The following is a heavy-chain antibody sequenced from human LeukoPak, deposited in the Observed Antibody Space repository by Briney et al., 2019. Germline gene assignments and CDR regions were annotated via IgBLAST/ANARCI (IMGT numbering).Heavy chain of an antibody. CDR2: IYYSGST. J-gene: IGHJ4*02. V-gene: IGHV4-59*08. Sequence: GSLRLSCTVSGGSISSYYWSWIRQPPGEGLEWIGYIYYSGSTNYNPSLKSRVTISVDTSKNQFSLKLSSVTAADTAVYYCARAYGSGSYYGFDYWGQGTLVTVSS. CDR1: GGSISSYY. CDR3: ARAYGSGSYYGFDY. D-gene: IGHD3-10*01.